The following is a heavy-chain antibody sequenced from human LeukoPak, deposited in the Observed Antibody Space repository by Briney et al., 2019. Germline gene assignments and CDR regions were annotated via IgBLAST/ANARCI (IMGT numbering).Heavy chain of an antibody. J-gene: IGHJ4*02. CDR1: GFTFDDYA. V-gene: IGHV3-9*01. CDR2: ISWNSGSI. D-gene: IGHD3-22*01. CDR3: AKDIGPYYYDSSGSLSFWSTSFDY. Sequence: GRSLRLSCAASGFTFDDYAMHWVRQAPGKGLEWVSGISWNSGSIGSADSVKGRFTISRDNAKNSLYLQMNSLRAEDTALYYCAKDIGPYYYDSSGSLSFWSTSFDYWGQGTLVTVSS.